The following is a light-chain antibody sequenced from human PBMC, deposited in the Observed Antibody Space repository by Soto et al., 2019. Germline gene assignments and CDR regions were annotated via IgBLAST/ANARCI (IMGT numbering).Light chain of an antibody. Sequence: EIVMTQSAATVSVSPGERATLSCRASQSISNLLAWYQQKPGQAPRLLIYGASTRATGFPDRFSGSGSGTEFTLTISSLHSEDFAVYYCQQYYDWPITFGQGTRLEIK. CDR2: GAS. V-gene: IGKV3-15*01. CDR3: QQYYDWPIT. CDR1: QSISNL. J-gene: IGKJ5*01.